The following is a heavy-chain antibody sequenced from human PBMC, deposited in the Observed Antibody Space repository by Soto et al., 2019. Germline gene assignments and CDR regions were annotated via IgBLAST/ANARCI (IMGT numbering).Heavy chain of an antibody. CDR1: GASVSGYD. CDR2: INHSGST. CDR3: ARDYLTTVVTGY. D-gene: IGHD4-17*01. J-gene: IGHJ4*02. V-gene: IGHV4-34*10. Sequence: GTLSLTCGVYGASVSGYDWSWIRQPPGKGLEWIGEINHSGSTNYNPSLKSRVTMTRDTSISTAYMELSRLRSDDTAVYYCARDYLTTVVTGYWGQGTLVTVSS.